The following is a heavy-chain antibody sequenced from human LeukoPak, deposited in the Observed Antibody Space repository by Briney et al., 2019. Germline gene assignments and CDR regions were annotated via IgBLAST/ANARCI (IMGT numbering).Heavy chain of an antibody. CDR2: SRNKANTYTT. CDR1: GFTFSDHN. V-gene: IGHV3-72*01. Sequence: GGSLRLSCAASGFTFSDHNMDWVRQAPGKGLEWIGRSRNKANTYTTEYAASVKGRFTISRDDSKNSVYLQMNSLKTEDTAVYYCARGDSSGYYWNDYWGQGTLVTVSS. J-gene: IGHJ4*02. D-gene: IGHD3-22*01. CDR3: ARGDSSGYYWNDY.